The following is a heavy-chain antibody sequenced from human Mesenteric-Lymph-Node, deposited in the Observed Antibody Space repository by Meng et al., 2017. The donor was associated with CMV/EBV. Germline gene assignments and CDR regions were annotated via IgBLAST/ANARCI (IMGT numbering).Heavy chain of an antibody. CDR3: AREIYCSGGSCYPYYYYGMDV. J-gene: IGHJ6*02. CDR1: GGSFSGYY. V-gene: IGHV4-34*01. CDR2: IYYSGST. D-gene: IGHD2-15*01. Sequence: SETLSLTCAVYGGSFSGYYWSWIRQPPGKGLEWIGSIYYSGSTYYNPSLKSRVTISVDTSKNQFSLKLSSVTAADTAVYYCAREIYCSGGSCYPYYYYGMDVWGQGTTVTVSS.